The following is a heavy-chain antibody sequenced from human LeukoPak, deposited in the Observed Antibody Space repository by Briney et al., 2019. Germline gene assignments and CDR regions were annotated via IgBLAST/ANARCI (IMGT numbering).Heavy chain of an antibody. D-gene: IGHD6-13*01. CDR1: GFPFSSYA. V-gene: IGHV3-23*01. CDR3: AKTRRVAAAGTVNY. J-gene: IGHJ4*02. Sequence: PGGSLRLSCAASGFPFSSYAMSWVRQAPGKGLECVSAISGSGGDTNYADSVKGRFTISRDNSKNTLYLQMNSLRAADTAVYYCAKTRRVAAAGTVNYWGQGTLVTVSS. CDR2: ISGSGGDT.